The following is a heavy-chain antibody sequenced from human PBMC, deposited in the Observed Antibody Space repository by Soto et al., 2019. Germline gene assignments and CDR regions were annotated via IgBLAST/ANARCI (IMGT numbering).Heavy chain of an antibody. Sequence: QVQLQESGPGLVKPSETLSLTCTVSGTSISNDFWSWIRQPPGKGLEWIGYIYYTGTTNYNPSLDSRVTMSVDTSKNQFALTLSSVTAADTAVYYCARATVVVPRAIGGGYWFDPWGQGTLVTVSS. D-gene: IGHD2-2*01. J-gene: IGHJ5*02. CDR2: IYYTGTT. CDR1: GTSISNDF. V-gene: IGHV4-59*01. CDR3: ARATVVVPRAIGGGYWFDP.